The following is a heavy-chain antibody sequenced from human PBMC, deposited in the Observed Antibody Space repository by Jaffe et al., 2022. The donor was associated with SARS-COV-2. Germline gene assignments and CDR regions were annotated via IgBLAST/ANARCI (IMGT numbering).Heavy chain of an antibody. D-gene: IGHD3-22*01. CDR3: ARGGGGYYYPFDY. J-gene: IGHJ4*02. CDR2: IFISGST. CDR1: DGSISSGSYY. V-gene: IGHV4-61*02. Sequence: QVQLQESGPGLVKPSQTLSLTCTVSDGSISSGSYYWSWIRQPAGKGLEWIGRIFISGSTDNNPSLKGRVTISLDTSKNQFSLKLSSVTAADTAVYYCARGGGGYYYPFDYWGQGTLVTVSS.